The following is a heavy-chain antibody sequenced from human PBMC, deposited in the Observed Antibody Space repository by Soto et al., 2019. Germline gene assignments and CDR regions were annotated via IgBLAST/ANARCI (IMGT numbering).Heavy chain of an antibody. D-gene: IGHD2-2*01. J-gene: IGHJ5*02. CDR2: IYHSGNT. CDR3: ARDSRTGCSSTDCYMS. V-gene: IGHV4-4*02. CDR1: GDSISSGAW. Sequence: QVQLQESGPGLVKASETLSLTCAVSGDSISSGAWWSWVRQSPGKGLQWIGEIYHSGNTRNNPSLKSRVTMSVDKSNNQLSLNLMSVTAADTATYYCARDSRTGCSSTDCYMSWGRGSLVTVSS.